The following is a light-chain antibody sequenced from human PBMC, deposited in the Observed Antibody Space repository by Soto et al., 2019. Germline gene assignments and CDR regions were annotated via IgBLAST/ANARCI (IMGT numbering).Light chain of an antibody. CDR2: KAS. V-gene: IGKV1-5*03. CDR3: QQYNSYPWT. CDR1: QSISSW. J-gene: IGKJ1*01. Sequence: DFQMTQSPSTLSASVGDRVTITCRASQSISSWLAWYQQKPGKAPKLLIYKASSLESGVPSRFSGSGSGTEFTLTISSLQPDDFATYYCQQYNSYPWTLGQGTKVDIK.